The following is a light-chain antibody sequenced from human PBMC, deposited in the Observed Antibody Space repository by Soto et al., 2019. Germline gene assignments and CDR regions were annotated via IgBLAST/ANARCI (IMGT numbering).Light chain of an antibody. CDR1: QSVGSY. CDR2: DAF. CDR3: QQRSNWPLT. Sequence: EIVLTQSPATLSLSPGERATPSCRASQSVGSYLAWYQQKPGQAPRLLIYDAFSRATGIPARFSGSGSGTDFTLTISSLEPEDFAVYYCQQRSNWPLTFGGGTKVDIK. J-gene: IGKJ4*01. V-gene: IGKV3-11*01.